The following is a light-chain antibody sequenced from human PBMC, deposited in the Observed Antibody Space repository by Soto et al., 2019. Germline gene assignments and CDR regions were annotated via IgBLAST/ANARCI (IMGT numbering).Light chain of an antibody. CDR2: RSN. CDR3: ASWDYSLSGVL. CDR1: SSNIGTND. V-gene: IGLV1-47*01. Sequence: QSVLTQPPSASGTPGQRVTISCSGSSSNIGTNDAFWYQQLPGTAPKLLIYRSNQRPSGVPDRFSGSKSGTSASLAISGLRSEDAAYYYCASWDYSLSGVLFGGGTKLTVL. J-gene: IGLJ2*01.